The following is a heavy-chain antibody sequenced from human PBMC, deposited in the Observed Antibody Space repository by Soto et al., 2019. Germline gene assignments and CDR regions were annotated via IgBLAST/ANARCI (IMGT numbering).Heavy chain of an antibody. Sequence: SETLSLTCTVSGGSISSGGYYWSWIRQHPGKGLEWIGYIYYSGSTYYNPSLKSRVTISVDTSKNQFSLKLSSVTVADTAVYYCARDRAGYCSSTSCYARFNWFDPWGQGTLVTVSS. D-gene: IGHD2-2*01. J-gene: IGHJ5*02. CDR1: GGSISSGGYY. CDR2: IYYSGST. V-gene: IGHV4-31*03. CDR3: ARDRAGYCSSTSCYARFNWFDP.